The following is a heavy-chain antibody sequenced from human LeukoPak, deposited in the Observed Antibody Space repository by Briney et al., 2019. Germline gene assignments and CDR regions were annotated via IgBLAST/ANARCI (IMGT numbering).Heavy chain of an antibody. V-gene: IGHV3-49*04. CDR3: TRGAPSSKGAFDI. Sequence: GGSLRLSCAASGFTFSSYGMHWVRQAPGKGLEWVGFIRSKAYGGTTEYAASVKGRFTISRDDSKSIAYLQMNSLKTEDTAVYYCTRGAPSSKGAFDIWGQGTMVTVSS. CDR2: IRSKAYGGTT. J-gene: IGHJ3*02. CDR1: GFTFSSYG.